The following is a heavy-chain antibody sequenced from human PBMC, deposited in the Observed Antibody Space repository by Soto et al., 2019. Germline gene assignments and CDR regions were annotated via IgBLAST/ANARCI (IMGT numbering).Heavy chain of an antibody. D-gene: IGHD2-2*01. CDR3: ARMDCSSTSCRYYYYGMDV. Sequence: QVQLQESGPGLVKPSETLSLTCTVSGGSISSYYWSWIRQPPGKVLEWIGYIHYSGRTNYNPSLKSRVTISVATSKNQFSLKLSSVTAADTAVYYCARMDCSSTSCRYYYYGMDVWGQGTTVTVSS. CDR1: GGSISSYY. CDR2: IHYSGRT. V-gene: IGHV4-59*01. J-gene: IGHJ6*02.